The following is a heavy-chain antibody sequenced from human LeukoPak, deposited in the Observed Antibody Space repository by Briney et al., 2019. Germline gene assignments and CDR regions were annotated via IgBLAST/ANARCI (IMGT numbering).Heavy chain of an antibody. D-gene: IGHD1-14*01. V-gene: IGHV3-74*01. CDR2: INSDGSST. CDR3: AREGAALTRDFDY. J-gene: IGHJ4*02. Sequence: QPGGSLRLSCAASGFTFSSYRMHWVRQAPGKGLVWVSRINSDGSSTSYAVSVRGRFTISRDNAKNTLYLQMSSLRAEDTAVYYCAREGAALTRDFDYWGQGTLVTVSS. CDR1: GFTFSSYR.